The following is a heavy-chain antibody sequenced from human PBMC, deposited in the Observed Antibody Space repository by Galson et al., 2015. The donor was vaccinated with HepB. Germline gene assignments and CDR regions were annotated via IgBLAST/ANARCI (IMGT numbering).Heavy chain of an antibody. CDR1: GFTFTSYG. V-gene: IGHV3-30*18. CDR2: MTYDGSNK. Sequence: SLRLSCAASGFTFTSYGMHWVRQAPGQGLEWVAGMTYDGSNKYYADSVKGRFTISRDNSKNTLYLQMNSLRAEDTAVYYCAKWTRIAAGGTTYYYYDVLGQGTTVTVSS. J-gene: IGHJ6*02. D-gene: IGHD6-13*01. CDR3: AKWTRIAAGGTTYYYYDV.